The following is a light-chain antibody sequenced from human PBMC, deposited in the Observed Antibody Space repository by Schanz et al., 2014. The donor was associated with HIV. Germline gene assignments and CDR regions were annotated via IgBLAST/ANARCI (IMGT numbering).Light chain of an antibody. CDR1: QIISTS. V-gene: IGKV3-20*01. J-gene: IGKJ1*01. Sequence: EAVLTQSPATLSVYPGERVTLSCRTTQIISTSLAWYQQRPGQPPRLLLYGASSRATGIPDRFSGSGSRTEFTISISRLEHEDFAVYYYQQYGVSPPSTFGQGTKVEFK. CDR3: QQYGVSPPST. CDR2: GAS.